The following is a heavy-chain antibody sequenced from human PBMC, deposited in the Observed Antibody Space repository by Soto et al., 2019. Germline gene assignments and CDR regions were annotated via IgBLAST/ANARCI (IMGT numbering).Heavy chain of an antibody. CDR3: ARILRYFDWTPFDY. D-gene: IGHD3-9*01. Sequence: SETLSLTCTVSGGSISSYYWSWIRQPPGKGLEWIGYIYYSGSTNYNPSLKSRVTISVDTSKDTSKSQVVLTMTNMDPVDTATYYCARILRYFDWTPFDYWGQGTLVTVSS. J-gene: IGHJ4*02. CDR2: IYYSGST. CDR1: GGSISSYY. V-gene: IGHV4-59*01.